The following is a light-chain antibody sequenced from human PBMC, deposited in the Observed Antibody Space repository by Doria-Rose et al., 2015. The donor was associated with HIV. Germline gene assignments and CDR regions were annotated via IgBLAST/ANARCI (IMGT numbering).Light chain of an antibody. CDR1: QSFSSTY. CDR3: HQYGTSWT. Sequence: TQSPGTLSLSPGERATLSCRASQSFSSTYLAWYQQKPGQAHSLLIYDGSTSATGIPDRFSASGATTDFTLTINRLEPEDFALYYCHQYGTSWTFGQGTKVEI. V-gene: IGKV3-20*01. CDR2: DGS. J-gene: IGKJ1*01.